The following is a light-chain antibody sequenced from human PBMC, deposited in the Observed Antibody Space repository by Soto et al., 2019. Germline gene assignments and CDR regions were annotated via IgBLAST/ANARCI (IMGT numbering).Light chain of an antibody. CDR3: QHRSNWPLT. CDR1: QSVSSY. J-gene: IGKJ4*01. Sequence: EIVLTQSPATLSLSPGEGATLSCRASQSVSSYLAWYQQKPGQAPRLLIYDASNRATGIPARFSGSGSGTDFTLTISSLEPKDFAVYYCQHRSNWPLTFGGGTKVEIK. CDR2: DAS. V-gene: IGKV3-11*01.